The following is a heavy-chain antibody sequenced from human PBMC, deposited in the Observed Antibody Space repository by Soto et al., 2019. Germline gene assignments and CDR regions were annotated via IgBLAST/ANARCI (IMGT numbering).Heavy chain of an antibody. CDR1: GGTFSSYT. Sequence: ASVKVSCKASGGTFSSYTISWVRQAPGQGLEWMGRIIPILGIANYAQKFQGRVTITADKSTSTAYMELSSLRSEDTAVYYCARAQVYGDYENYWGQGTLVTVSS. D-gene: IGHD4-17*01. CDR2: IIPILGIA. CDR3: ARAQVYGDYENY. J-gene: IGHJ4*02. V-gene: IGHV1-69*02.